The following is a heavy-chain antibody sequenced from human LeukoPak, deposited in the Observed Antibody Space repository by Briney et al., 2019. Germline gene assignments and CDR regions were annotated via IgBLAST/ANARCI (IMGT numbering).Heavy chain of an antibody. CDR1: GGSISSGGHS. D-gene: IGHD3-3*01. Sequence: SETLSLTCTVSGGSISSGGHSWSWIRQPPGKGLEWIGYIYHSGSGSTYYNPSLKSRVTISIDKSKNQFSLKLSSVTAADTAVYYCARHRTYYDFLDVWGQGTTVTVSS. CDR3: ARHRTYYDFLDV. CDR2: IYHSGSGST. J-gene: IGHJ6*02. V-gene: IGHV4-30-2*01.